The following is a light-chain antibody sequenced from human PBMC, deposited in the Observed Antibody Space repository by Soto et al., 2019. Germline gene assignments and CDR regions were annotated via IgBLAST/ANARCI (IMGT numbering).Light chain of an antibody. V-gene: IGLV2-11*01. CDR2: DVS. CDR3: CSYAGSYILI. CDR1: SSDVGGYDY. Sequence: QSALTQPRSLSGSPGQSVTISCTGTSSDVGGYDYVSWYQQHPGKVPKLMIFDVSKRPSGVPDRFSGSKSGNTASLTISGLQAEDEADDHCCSYAGSYILIFGGGTKLTVL. J-gene: IGLJ2*01.